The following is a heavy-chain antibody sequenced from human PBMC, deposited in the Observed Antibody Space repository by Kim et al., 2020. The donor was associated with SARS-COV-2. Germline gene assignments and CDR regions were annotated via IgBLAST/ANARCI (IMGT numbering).Heavy chain of an antibody. CDR1: GFTFGSYD. V-gene: IGHV3-13*04. CDR3: ARGVYGNYTAVLLDS. D-gene: IGHD1-7*01. Sequence: GGSLRLSCAASGFTFGSYDMHWVRQSAGKGLEWVSAIGTASDTFYPDSVKGRFTISRENDKNFLYLQMNSLRAGDTAVYYCARGVYGNYTAVLLDSWGQVTLVTVSS. CDR2: IGTASDT. J-gene: IGHJ4*02.